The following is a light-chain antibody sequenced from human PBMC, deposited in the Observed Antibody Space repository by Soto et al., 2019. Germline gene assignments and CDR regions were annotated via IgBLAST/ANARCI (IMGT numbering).Light chain of an antibody. CDR1: QSVNTW. V-gene: IGKV1-5*03. CDR2: KAS. Sequence: DIQMTQSPSTLSASVGDTVTITCRASQSVNTWLAWYQQKPGVAPKLLIYKASTLESGVPSRFSGSGSGTEFTLTISGLQPDDFATYYCQQYNTYSRTFGPGTKVYVK. CDR3: QQYNTYSRT. J-gene: IGKJ3*01.